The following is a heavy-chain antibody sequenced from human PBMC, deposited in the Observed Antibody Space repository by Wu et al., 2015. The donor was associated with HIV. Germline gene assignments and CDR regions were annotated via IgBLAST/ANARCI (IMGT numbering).Heavy chain of an antibody. V-gene: IGHV1-69*04. D-gene: IGHD3-10*01. J-gene: IGHJ4*02. CDR2: LIPVSGII. CDR3: ARPYGSGNYINLAFDY. Sequence: QVQLVQSGAEVKKPGSSLTISCKASGDTFGSYAINWVRQAPGHGLEWMGRLIPVSGIINYAQKFQGRLSITADISSSTAYMKLDSLTSADTALYYCARPYGSGNYINLAFDYWGQGSLVTVSS. CDR1: GDTFGSYA.